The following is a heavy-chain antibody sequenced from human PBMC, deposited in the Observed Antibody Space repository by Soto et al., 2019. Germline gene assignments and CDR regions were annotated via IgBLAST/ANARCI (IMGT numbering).Heavy chain of an antibody. J-gene: IGHJ4*02. CDR3: ANTMVRGVIMYYFDY. CDR1: GYTFTSYA. V-gene: IGHV1-3*01. D-gene: IGHD3-10*01. CDR2: INAGNGNT. Sequence: QVQLVQSGAEVKKPGASVKVSRKASGYTFTSYAMHWVRQAPGQRLEWMGWINAGNGNTKYSQKFQGRVTITRDTSASTAYMELSSLRSEDTAVYYCANTMVRGVIMYYFDYWGQGTLVTVSS.